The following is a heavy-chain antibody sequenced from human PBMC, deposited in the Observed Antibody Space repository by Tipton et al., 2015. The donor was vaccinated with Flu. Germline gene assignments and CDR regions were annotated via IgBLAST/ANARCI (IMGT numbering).Heavy chain of an antibody. CDR1: GDSISTSSDY. Sequence: TLSLTCTVSGDSISTSSDYWGWIRQPPGEGLEWLGNIHRSGNTYYNSSLKSRVTISLDKSKNQFSLRLVSMTATDTAVYYCARRDYSNYVSEPKNWFDPWGQGILVTVSS. D-gene: IGHD4-11*01. CDR2: IHRSGNT. V-gene: IGHV4-39*07. J-gene: IGHJ5*02. CDR3: ARRDYSNYVSEPKNWFDP.